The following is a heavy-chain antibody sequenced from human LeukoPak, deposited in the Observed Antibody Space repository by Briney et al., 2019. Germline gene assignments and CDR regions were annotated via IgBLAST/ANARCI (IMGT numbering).Heavy chain of an antibody. CDR2: IYTSGST. CDR3: ARDPAYYDSSGSLDI. V-gene: IGHV4-38-2*02. D-gene: IGHD3-22*01. CDR1: GYSISSGYY. Sequence: SETLSLTCTVSGYSISSGYYWGWIRQPPGKGLEWIGRIYTSGSTNYNPSLKSRVTMSVDTSKNQFSLKLSSVTAADTAVYYCARDPAYYDSSGSLDIWGQGTMVTVSS. J-gene: IGHJ3*02.